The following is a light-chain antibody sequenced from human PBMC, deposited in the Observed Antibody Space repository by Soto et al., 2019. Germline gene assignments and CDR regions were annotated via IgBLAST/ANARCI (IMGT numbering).Light chain of an antibody. J-gene: IGKJ4*01. CDR2: DAS. V-gene: IGKV1-5*01. CDR1: QRMTSW. Sequence: VDRVTITCRASQRMTSWLAWYQQKPGKAPKLLISDASSLESGVPSRFSGSGSGTDFNLTISRLQTEDFASYYCQQLNSFTLTFGGGTKLDIK. CDR3: QQLNSFTLT.